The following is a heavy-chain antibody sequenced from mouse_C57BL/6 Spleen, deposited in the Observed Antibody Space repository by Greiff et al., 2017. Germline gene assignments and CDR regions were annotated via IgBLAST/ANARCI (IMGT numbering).Heavy chain of an antibody. CDR2: INPSTGGT. CDR1: GYSFTGYY. CDR3: ARATRGYDY. D-gene: IGHD1-2*01. J-gene: IGHJ2*01. V-gene: IGHV1-42*01. Sequence: EVKLEESGPELVKPGASVKISCKASGYSFTGYYMNWVKQSPEKSLEWIGEINPSTGGTTYNQKFKAKATLTVDKSSSTAYMQLKNQTSEDSAVYYCARATRGYDYEGHGTTLTVS.